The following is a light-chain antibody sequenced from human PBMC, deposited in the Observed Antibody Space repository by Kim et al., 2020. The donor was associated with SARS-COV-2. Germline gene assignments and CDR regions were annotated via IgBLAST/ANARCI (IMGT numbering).Light chain of an antibody. J-gene: IGLJ2*01. CDR3: LLSYANFAV. CDR1: AGAVGSGHY. Sequence: AVVTQEPSLTVSPGGTVTLTCGSSAGAVGSGHYPYWLQQKPGLAPRTLIYDTTKKHSLTPARFSGSILGDKAALTLSGALPEDEADYYCLLSYANFAVFGGGTQLTV. CDR2: DTT. V-gene: IGLV7-46*01.